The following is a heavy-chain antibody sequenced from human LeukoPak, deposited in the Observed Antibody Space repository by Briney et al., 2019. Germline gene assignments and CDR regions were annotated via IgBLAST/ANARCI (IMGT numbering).Heavy chain of an antibody. V-gene: IGHV1-24*01. D-gene: IGHD1-14*01. CDR3: ATGTQSGNDY. CDR2: FDPEDGET. J-gene: IGHJ4*02. Sequence: ASVTVSCKVSGYTPTELSMHWVRQAPGKGLEWMGGFDPEDGETIYAQKFQGRVTMTEDTSTDTAYMELSSLRSEDTAVYYCATGTQSGNDYWGQGTLVTVSS. CDR1: GYTPTELS.